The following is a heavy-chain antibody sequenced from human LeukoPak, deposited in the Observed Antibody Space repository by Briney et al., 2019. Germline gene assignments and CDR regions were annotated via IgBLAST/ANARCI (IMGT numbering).Heavy chain of an antibody. Sequence: GGSLRLSCAASGFTFSSYGMHWVRRAPGKGLEWVAVISYDGSNKYYADSVKGRFTISRDNSKNTLYLQMNSLRAEDTAVYYCAKDPGGYYLDYWGQGTLVTVSS. CDR1: GFTFSSYG. CDR2: ISYDGSNK. CDR3: AKDPGGYYLDY. D-gene: IGHD1-14*01. V-gene: IGHV3-30*18. J-gene: IGHJ4*02.